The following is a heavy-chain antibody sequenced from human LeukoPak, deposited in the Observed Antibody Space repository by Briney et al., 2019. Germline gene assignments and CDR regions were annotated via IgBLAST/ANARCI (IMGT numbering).Heavy chain of an antibody. Sequence: PSETLSLTCAVYGGSFSGYYWSWIRQPPGKGLEWIGEINHSGSTNYNPSLKSRVTISVDTSKNQFSLKLSSVTAADTAVYYCARGAIRKGIAAAGTRSYYYYGMDVWGKGTTVTVSS. V-gene: IGHV4-34*01. CDR1: GGSFSGYY. CDR2: INHSGST. D-gene: IGHD6-13*01. CDR3: ARGAIRKGIAAAGTRSYYYYGMDV. J-gene: IGHJ6*04.